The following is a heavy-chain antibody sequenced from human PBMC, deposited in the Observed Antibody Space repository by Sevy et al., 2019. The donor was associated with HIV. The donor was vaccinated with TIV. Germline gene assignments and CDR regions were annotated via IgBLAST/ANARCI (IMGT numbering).Heavy chain of an antibody. CDR3: ARYPLRGDLDYFDY. V-gene: IGHV1-2*06. CDR1: GYTFTGYY. CDR2: INPNSGGT. Sequence: ASVKVSCKASGYTFTGYYMHWVRQAPGQGLEWMGRINPNSGGTNYAQKFQGRVTMTRDTSISSACMELSRLRSDDTAVYYCARYPLRGDLDYFDYWGQGTLVTVSS. J-gene: IGHJ4*02. D-gene: IGHD5-12*01.